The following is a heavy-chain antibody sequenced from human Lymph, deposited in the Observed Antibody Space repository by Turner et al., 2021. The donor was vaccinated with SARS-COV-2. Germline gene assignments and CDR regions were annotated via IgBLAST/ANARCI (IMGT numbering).Heavy chain of an antibody. J-gene: IGHJ4*02. Sequence: QLQLQESGPGLVKPSETLSLTCTVSGGSLSSSSYYWGWIRQPPGKGLEWIGNIYYSGSTYYNPSLKSRVTISVDTSKNQFSLKLSSVTAADTAVYYCARLVRRAEYYFDYWGQGTLVTVSS. CDR2: IYYSGST. CDR3: ARLVRRAEYYFDY. V-gene: IGHV4-39*01. D-gene: IGHD3-10*01. CDR1: GGSLSSSSYY.